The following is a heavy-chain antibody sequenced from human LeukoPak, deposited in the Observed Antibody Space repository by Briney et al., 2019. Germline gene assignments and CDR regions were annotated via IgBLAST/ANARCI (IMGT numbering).Heavy chain of an antibody. D-gene: IGHD2-2*02. J-gene: IGHJ4*02. CDR2: INPNSGGT. V-gene: IGHV1-2*02. Sequence: ASVKVSCKATGYTFTGYYMHWVRQAPGQVLEWMGWINPNSGGTNYAQKFQGRVTMTRDTSISTAYMELSRLRSDDTAVYYCARGPRYIVVVPAAIRFDYWGQGTLVTVSS. CDR3: ARGPRYIVVVPAAIRFDY. CDR1: GYTFTGYY.